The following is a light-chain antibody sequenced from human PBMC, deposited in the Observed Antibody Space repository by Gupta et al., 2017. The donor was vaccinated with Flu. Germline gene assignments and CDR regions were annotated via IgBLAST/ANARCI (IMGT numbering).Light chain of an antibody. V-gene: IGLV2-14*01. Sequence: QSALTQPASVSGSPGQSITISCTGTSSDVGGYNYVSWFQQHPGKAPKLMIYEVSNRPSGVSNRFSASKSGTTAFLTISGLQAEDEADYYCSSYTSSSPHVFGTGTKVAVL. CDR2: EVS. CDR3: SSYTSSSPHV. J-gene: IGLJ1*01. CDR1: SSDVGGYNY.